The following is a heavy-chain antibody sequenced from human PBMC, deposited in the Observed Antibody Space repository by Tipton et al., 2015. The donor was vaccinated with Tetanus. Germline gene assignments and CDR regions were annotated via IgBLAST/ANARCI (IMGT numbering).Heavy chain of an antibody. Sequence: QLVQSGAEVKKPGASVKVSCKASGYTFTSYDINWVRQATGQGLEWMGWMNPNSGNTGYAQKFQGRVTITADESTSTAYMELSSLRSEDTAVYYCARRQYYYDSSGYYPHDAFDIWGQGTMVTVSS. CDR3: ARRQYYYDSSGYYPHDAFDI. CDR2: MNPNSGNT. V-gene: IGHV1-8*01. CDR1: GYTFTSYD. J-gene: IGHJ3*02. D-gene: IGHD3-22*01.